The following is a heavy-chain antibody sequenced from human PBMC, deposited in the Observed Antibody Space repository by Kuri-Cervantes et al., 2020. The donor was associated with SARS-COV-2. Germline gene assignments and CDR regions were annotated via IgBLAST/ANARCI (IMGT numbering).Heavy chain of an antibody. J-gene: IGHJ4*02. D-gene: IGHD3-10*01. Sequence: GGSLRLSCTASGFTFGDYCMSWIRQAPGKGLEWVSYISSSSSYTNYADPVKGRFTISRDNARNSLYLEMNSLGVEDTALYYCVRVLVRGLMSRRYFDFWGQGTLVTVSS. CDR3: VRVLVRGLMSRRYFDF. V-gene: IGHV3-11*06. CDR2: ISSSSSYT. CDR1: GFTFGDYC.